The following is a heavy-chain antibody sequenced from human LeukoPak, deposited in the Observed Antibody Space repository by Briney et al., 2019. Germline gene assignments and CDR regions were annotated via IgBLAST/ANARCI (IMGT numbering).Heavy chain of an antibody. Sequence: SEALSLTCAVYGGSFSGYYWSWIRQPPGKGLEWIGEINHSGSTNYNPSLKSRVTISVDTSKNQFSLKLSSVTAADTAVYYCARQRRRLYYYDSSGYWFDPWGQGTLVTVSS. CDR2: INHSGST. V-gene: IGHV4-34*01. CDR3: ARQRRRLYYYDSSGYWFDP. CDR1: GGSFSGYY. D-gene: IGHD3-22*01. J-gene: IGHJ5*02.